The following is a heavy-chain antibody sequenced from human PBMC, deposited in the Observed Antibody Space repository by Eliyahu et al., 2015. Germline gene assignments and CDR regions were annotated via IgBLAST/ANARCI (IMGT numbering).Heavy chain of an antibody. CDR1: GGSISSXXW. CDR2: IYHSGST. D-gene: IGHD2-2*01. Sequence: QVQLQESGPGLVKPSGTLSLTCAVSGGSISSXXWWXLVRQPPGKGLEWIGEIYHSGSTNYNPSLKSRVTISVDKSKNQFSLKLSSVTAADTAVYYCARDRRRYCSSTSCPYYYYYGMDVWGQGTTVTVSS. J-gene: IGHJ6*02. V-gene: IGHV4-4*02. CDR3: ARDRRRYCSSTSCPYYYYYGMDV.